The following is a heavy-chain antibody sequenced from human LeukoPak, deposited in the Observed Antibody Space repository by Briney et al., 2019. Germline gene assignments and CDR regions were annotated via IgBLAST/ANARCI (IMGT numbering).Heavy chain of an antibody. J-gene: IGHJ4*02. V-gene: IGHV4-59*01. CDR3: AGGPPPYHYESSGYYLGYYFDY. Sequence: SETLSLTCTVSGGSISSNYWSWIRQPPGEGLEWIGYIYHSGSTNYNPSLKSRVTISVDTSKNQFSLKLTSVTAADTAVYYCAGGPPPYHYESSGYYLGYYFDYWGQGTVVTVSS. CDR1: GGSISSNY. D-gene: IGHD3-22*01. CDR2: IYHSGST.